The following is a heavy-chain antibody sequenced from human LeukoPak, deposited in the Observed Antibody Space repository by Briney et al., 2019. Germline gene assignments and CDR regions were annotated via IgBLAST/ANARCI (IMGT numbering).Heavy chain of an antibody. Sequence: GGSLRLSCAASGFTFSRSAMHWVRQAPGKGLEWVAIISYDGGNKYYADSVKGRFTISRDNSKNTLYLQMNSLRAEDTAVYYCARSVIAAAGQYYYYYYYMDVWGKGTTVTVSS. J-gene: IGHJ6*03. CDR1: GFTFSRSA. V-gene: IGHV3-30*04. D-gene: IGHD6-13*01. CDR3: ARSVIAAAGQYYYYYYYMDV. CDR2: ISYDGGNK.